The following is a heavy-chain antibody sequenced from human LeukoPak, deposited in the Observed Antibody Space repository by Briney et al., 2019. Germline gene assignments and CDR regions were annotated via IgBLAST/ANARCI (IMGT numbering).Heavy chain of an antibody. CDR2: IFPSGGEI. Sequence: GGSLRLSCAASGFTFSTFAMIRVRQPPGKGLEWLSSIFPSGGEIHYADSVRGRFTISRDNSKSTLSLQMNSLRAEDTAIYYCATYRQVLLPFESWGQGTLVTVSS. V-gene: IGHV3-23*01. CDR1: GFTFSTFA. J-gene: IGHJ4*02. CDR3: ATYRQVLLPFES. D-gene: IGHD2-8*02.